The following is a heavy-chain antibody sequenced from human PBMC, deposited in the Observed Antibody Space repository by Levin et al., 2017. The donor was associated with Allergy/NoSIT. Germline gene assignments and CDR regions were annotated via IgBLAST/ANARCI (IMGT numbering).Heavy chain of an antibody. J-gene: IGHJ4*02. CDR1: GYQFADHW. Sequence: GESMKISCRASGYQFADHWIGWVRQLPGKGLEWMGNIYPGDSETRSSPSFQGQVTISVDKSINTAYLQWDSLSASDTAMYFCARQSDELPPYDGEWVEEHYFDYWGQGTLVTVSS. CDR2: IYPGDSET. D-gene: IGHD3-10*01. CDR3: ARQSDELPPYDGEWVEEHYFDY. V-gene: IGHV5-51*01.